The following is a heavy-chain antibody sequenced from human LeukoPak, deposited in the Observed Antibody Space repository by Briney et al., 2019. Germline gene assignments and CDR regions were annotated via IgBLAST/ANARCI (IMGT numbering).Heavy chain of an antibody. CDR3: ARDYYDSSGYYGFDY. CDR2: IGTAGDT. CDR1: GFTFSSYD. D-gene: IGHD3-22*01. Sequence: GGSLRLSCAASGFTFSSYDMHWVRHATGKGLEWVSAIGTAGDTYYPGSVKGRFTISRENAKNSLYLQMNSLRAGDTAVYYCARDYYDSSGYYGFDYWGQGTLVTVSS. J-gene: IGHJ4*02. V-gene: IGHV3-13*01.